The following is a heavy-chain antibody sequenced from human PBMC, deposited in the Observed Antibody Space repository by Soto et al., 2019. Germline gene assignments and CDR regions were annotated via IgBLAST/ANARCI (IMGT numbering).Heavy chain of an antibody. V-gene: IGHV1-69*06. Sequence: GASVKVSCKASGGTFSSYAISWVRQAPGQGLEWMGGIIPIFGTANYAQKFQGRVTITADKSTSTAYMELSSLRSEDTAVYYCARVSAYCGGDCYLDYFDYWGQGTLVTVSS. CDR3: ARVSAYCGGDCYLDYFDY. CDR1: GGTFSSYA. J-gene: IGHJ4*02. D-gene: IGHD2-21*02. CDR2: IIPIFGTA.